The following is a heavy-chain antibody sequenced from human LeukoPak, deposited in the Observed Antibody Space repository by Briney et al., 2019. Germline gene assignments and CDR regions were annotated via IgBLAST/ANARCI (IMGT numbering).Heavy chain of an antibody. CDR2: ISYDGSNK. CDR1: GFTFSSYA. J-gene: IGHJ4*02. CDR3: AKVGPYSTSAEYYFDY. Sequence: GGSLRLSCAASGFTFSSYAMSWVRQAPGKGLEWVAVISYDGSNKYYADSVKGRFTISRDNSKNTLYLQMNSLRAEDTAVYYCAKVGPYSTSAEYYFDYWGQGTLVTVSS. D-gene: IGHD6-13*01. V-gene: IGHV3-30*18.